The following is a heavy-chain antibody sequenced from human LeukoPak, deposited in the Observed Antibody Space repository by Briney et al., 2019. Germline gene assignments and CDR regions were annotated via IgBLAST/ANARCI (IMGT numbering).Heavy chain of an antibody. D-gene: IGHD2-15*01. CDR3: ARGHTNCSGGSCPRPYYYYYGMDV. Sequence: PSETLSLTCTVSGGSISSYYWSWIRQPPGKGLEWIGYIYYSGSTIYNPSLKSRVTISVDTSKNQFSLKLSSVTAADTAVYYCARGHTNCSGGSCPRPYYYYYGMDVWGQGTTVTVSS. CDR2: IYYSGST. CDR1: GGSISSYY. J-gene: IGHJ6*02. V-gene: IGHV4-59*08.